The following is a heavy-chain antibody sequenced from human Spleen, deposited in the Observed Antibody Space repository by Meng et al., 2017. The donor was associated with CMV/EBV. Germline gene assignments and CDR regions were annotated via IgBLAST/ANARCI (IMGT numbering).Heavy chain of an antibody. D-gene: IGHD3-3*01. Sequence: LSLTCTVSGGSISSYYWSWVRQAPGKGLEWVAFIRTKAYGGTREYAASVKGRFTISRDDSKSIAYLQMNSLKTEDTAVYYCTRDLRRAFWSGYYIDHWGQGTLVTVSS. V-gene: IGHV3-49*04. CDR1: GGSISSYY. CDR2: IRTKAYGGTR. J-gene: IGHJ4*02. CDR3: TRDLRRAFWSGYYIDH.